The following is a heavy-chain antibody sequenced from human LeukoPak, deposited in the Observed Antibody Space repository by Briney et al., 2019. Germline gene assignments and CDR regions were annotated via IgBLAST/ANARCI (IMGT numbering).Heavy chain of an antibody. J-gene: IGHJ4*02. CDR2: ISGGSGSI. D-gene: IGHD4-11*01. Sequence: PGGSLRLSCAASGFTFSSYSMNWVRQAPGKRLEWLSYISGGSGSIIHADSVRGRFTISRDDAMNSLYLQMNSLRAGDTAVYYCARDFSPTVTTSPFDYWGQGTLVTVSS. CDR3: ARDFSPTVTTSPFDY. V-gene: IGHV3-48*01. CDR1: GFTFSSYS.